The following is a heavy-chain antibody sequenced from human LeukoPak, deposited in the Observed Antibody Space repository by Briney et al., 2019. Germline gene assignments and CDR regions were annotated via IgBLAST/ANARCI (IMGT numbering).Heavy chain of an antibody. CDR3: AKDQYSGSYYWFDP. Sequence: GGSLRLSCAASGFTFSNYAISWVRQAPGKGLEWVSAISGSGDSTYYADSVKGRSTISRDNSRNTLYLQVNSLRAEDTAIYYCAKDQYSGSYYWFDPWGQGTLVTVSS. J-gene: IGHJ5*02. V-gene: IGHV3-23*01. CDR1: GFTFSNYA. CDR2: ISGSGDST. D-gene: IGHD1-26*01.